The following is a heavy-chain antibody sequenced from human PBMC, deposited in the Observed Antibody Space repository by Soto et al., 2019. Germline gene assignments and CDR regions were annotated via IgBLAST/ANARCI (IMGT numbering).Heavy chain of an antibody. CDR1: GGTFHSYS. V-gene: IGHV1-69*13. J-gene: IGHJ5*02. Sequence: GASVKVSFKGSGGTFHSYSISWVRQAPGQGLEWRGGIIPIFGTANYAQKFQGRVTITADESTSTAYMELSSLRSEDTAVYYCARSRTNPPSNWFDPWGQGTLVTVSS. CDR2: IIPIFGTA. CDR3: ARSRTNPPSNWFDP.